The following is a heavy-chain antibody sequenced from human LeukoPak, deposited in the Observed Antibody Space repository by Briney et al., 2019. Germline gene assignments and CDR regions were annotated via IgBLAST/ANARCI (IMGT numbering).Heavy chain of an antibody. J-gene: IGHJ4*02. CDR3: AKDISTRWYSSTPLPGDY. V-gene: IGHV3-23*01. CDR2: ITGSGGNT. Sequence: GGSLRLSCAASEFTFSSYAMSWVRQAPGKGLEWVSGITGSGGNTYYADSVKGWFTISRDNSKNTLYLQMSSLRAEDTAIYYCAKDISTRWYSSTPLPGDYWGQGTLVTVSS. CDR1: EFTFSSYA. D-gene: IGHD6-13*01.